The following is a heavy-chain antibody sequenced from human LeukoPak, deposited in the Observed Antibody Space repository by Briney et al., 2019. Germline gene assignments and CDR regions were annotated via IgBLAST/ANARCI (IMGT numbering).Heavy chain of an antibody. V-gene: IGHV3-23*01. CDR2: ISGSGGST. J-gene: IGHJ4*02. Sequence: GGSLRLSCVPSGFGFSNYAMSWVRQAPGKGLEWVSSISGSGGSTHYADSVRGRFTISRDNTMNSLYLQMSSLRAEDTAVYYCATDRGWRTSGYYLYYFEYWGQGTLVTYSS. CDR1: GFGFSNYA. CDR3: ATDRGWRTSGYYLYYFEY. D-gene: IGHD3-3*01.